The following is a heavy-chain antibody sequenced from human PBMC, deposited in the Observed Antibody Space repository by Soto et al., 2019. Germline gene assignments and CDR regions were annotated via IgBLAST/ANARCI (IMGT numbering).Heavy chain of an antibody. J-gene: IGHJ5*02. D-gene: IGHD3-22*01. V-gene: IGHV2-5*01. CDR2: IHWNDDK. Sequence: SGPRCEPTQTLTLTCSFSGFSLSVYGVRVIWFRQPPGETLEWLALIHWNDDKRYSPYLKSRLTITKDTSKNRVVLTLTNLDPLDTGTYFCAHTKDSSGFLTSWGQGILVTVSS. CDR3: AHTKDSSGFLTS. CDR1: GFSLSVYGVR.